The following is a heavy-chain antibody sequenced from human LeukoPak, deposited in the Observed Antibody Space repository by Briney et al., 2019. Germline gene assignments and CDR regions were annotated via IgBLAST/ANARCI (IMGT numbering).Heavy chain of an antibody. Sequence: GGSLRLSCAASGFTFSSYSMNWVRQAPGKGLEWVSVIYSGGNTYYADSVKGRFSISRDNSKNTLYLQMNSLRAEDTAVYYCARDLGATIFFYWGQGTLVTVSS. D-gene: IGHD5-12*01. V-gene: IGHV3-66*01. CDR2: IYSGGNT. J-gene: IGHJ4*02. CDR1: GFTFSSYS. CDR3: ARDLGATIFFY.